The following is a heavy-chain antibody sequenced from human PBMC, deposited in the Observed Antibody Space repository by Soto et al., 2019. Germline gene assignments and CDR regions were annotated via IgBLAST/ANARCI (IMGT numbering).Heavy chain of an antibody. CDR3: ARDVYRYSYGPGDY. V-gene: IGHV3-33*01. CDR2: IWYDGSNK. CDR1: GFTFSSYG. D-gene: IGHD5-18*01. J-gene: IGHJ4*02. Sequence: PGVSLRLSCAPSGFTFSSYGMHWVRQAPGKGLEWVAVIWYDGSNKYYADSVKGRFTISRDNSKNTLYLQMNSLRAEDTAVYYCARDVYRYSYGPGDYWGQGTLVTVS.